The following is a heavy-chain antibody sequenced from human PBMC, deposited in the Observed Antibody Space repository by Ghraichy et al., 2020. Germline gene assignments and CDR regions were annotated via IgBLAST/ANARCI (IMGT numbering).Heavy chain of an antibody. Sequence: ASVKVSCKASGYTFTSYGISWVRQAPGQGLEWMGWISAYNGNTNYSQKLQGRVTMTTDTSTSTAYMELRSLRSDDTAVYYCAREGAYCGGDCYSDYWGQGTLVTVSS. CDR2: ISAYNGNT. V-gene: IGHV1-18*04. J-gene: IGHJ4*02. D-gene: IGHD2-21*02. CDR1: GYTFTSYG. CDR3: AREGAYCGGDCYSDY.